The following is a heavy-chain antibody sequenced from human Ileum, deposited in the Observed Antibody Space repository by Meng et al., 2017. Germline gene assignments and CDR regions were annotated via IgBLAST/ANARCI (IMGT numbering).Heavy chain of an antibody. CDR1: GGIVSSNIAA. Sequence: VNLQQSGPGLVKPSQTLSLACAVSGGIVSSNIAAWNWIRQSPLRGLEWLGRTYYRSKWYSEYAVSVKSRISITPDTSKNQFSLQMNSVTPEDTAVYYCASGSGSLDYWGPGTLVTVSS. J-gene: IGHJ4*02. D-gene: IGHD3-3*01. CDR3: ASGSGSLDY. CDR2: TYYRSKWYS. V-gene: IGHV6-1*01.